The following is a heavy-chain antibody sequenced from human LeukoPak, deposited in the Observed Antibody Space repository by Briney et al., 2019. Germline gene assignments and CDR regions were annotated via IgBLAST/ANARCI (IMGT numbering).Heavy chain of an antibody. CDR2: IYYSGST. CDR3: ARGTFWSGYYYYYYGMDV. Sequence: SETLSLTCTVSGGSISSYYWSWIRQPPGKGLEWIGYIYYSGSTNYNPSLKSRVTISVDTSKNQFSLKLSSVTAADTAVHYCARGTFWSGYYYYYYGMDVWGQGTTVTVSS. CDR1: GGSISSYY. V-gene: IGHV4-59*01. D-gene: IGHD3-3*01. J-gene: IGHJ6*02.